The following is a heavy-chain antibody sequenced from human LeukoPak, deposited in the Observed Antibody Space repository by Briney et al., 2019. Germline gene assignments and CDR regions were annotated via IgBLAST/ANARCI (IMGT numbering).Heavy chain of an antibody. CDR1: GGSISSYY. J-gene: IGHJ4*02. CDR2: IYSSGST. V-gene: IGHV4-4*07. Sequence: PSETLSLTCAVSGGSISSYYWSWIRQPAGKGLEWIGRIYSSGSTNYKPSLKSRVTMSLDTSKNQFSLKLSSVTAADTAVYYCARVRQQWLGFDYWGQGTLVTVSS. D-gene: IGHD6-19*01. CDR3: ARVRQQWLGFDY.